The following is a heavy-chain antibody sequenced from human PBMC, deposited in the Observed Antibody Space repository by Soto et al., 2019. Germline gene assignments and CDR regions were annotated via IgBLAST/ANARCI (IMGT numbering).Heavy chain of an antibody. J-gene: IGHJ6*02. D-gene: IGHD2-15*01. CDR1: VFTFSSYG. CDR2: IWYDGSNK. Sequence: LRLSWAASVFTFSSYGMHWVRQAPVKGLEWVAVIWYDGSNKYYADSVKGRFTISRDNSKNTLYLQMNSLRAEDTAVYYCAQLGYCSGGSCYSDYYYGMDVWGQGTTVTVSS. V-gene: IGHV3-33*06. CDR3: AQLGYCSGGSCYSDYYYGMDV.